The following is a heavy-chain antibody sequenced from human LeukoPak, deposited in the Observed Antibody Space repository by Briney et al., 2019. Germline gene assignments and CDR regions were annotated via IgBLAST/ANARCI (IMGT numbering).Heavy chain of an antibody. D-gene: IGHD4-23*01. CDR3: ARGHYGGNRYFDI. V-gene: IGHV1-8*01. Sequence: ASVKVSCKASGYTFRSYEINWGRQAPGQGLEWVGWIHPNRGKTGYAQKFQGRVTMTRDSSTETAFMELSSLKFDDRAIFYCARGHYGGNRYFDIWGQGTLVSVSS. J-gene: IGHJ4*02. CDR1: GYTFRSYE. CDR2: IHPNRGKT.